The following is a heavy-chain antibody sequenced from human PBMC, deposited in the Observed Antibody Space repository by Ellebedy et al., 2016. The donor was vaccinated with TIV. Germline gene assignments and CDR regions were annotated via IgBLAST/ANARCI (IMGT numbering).Heavy chain of an antibody. J-gene: IGHJ4*02. D-gene: IGHD3-3*01. V-gene: IGHV3-7*03. Sequence: PGGSLRLSCVASGLTFSNYWISWVRQAPGKGLEWVANIKQDGSETYYVDSVRGRFTISRDNAKNSLFLQMNSLRVEDTAVYYCTPHFDFWRGFFDYWGQGTLVTVSS. CDR3: TPHFDFWRGFFDY. CDR2: IKQDGSET. CDR1: GLTFSNYW.